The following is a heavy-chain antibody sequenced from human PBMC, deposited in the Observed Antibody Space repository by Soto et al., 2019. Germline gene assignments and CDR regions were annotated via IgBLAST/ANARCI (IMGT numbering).Heavy chain of an antibody. CDR3: VRLLGEYQLPNGMDV. Sequence: GESLKISCKGSGYSFTSYWISWVRQMPGKGLEWMGRIDPSDSYTNYSPSFQGHVTISADKSISTAYLQWSSLKASDTAMYYCVRLLGEYQLPNGMDVWGQGTTVTVSS. D-gene: IGHD2-2*01. CDR1: GYSFTSYW. J-gene: IGHJ6*02. V-gene: IGHV5-10-1*01. CDR2: IDPSDSYT.